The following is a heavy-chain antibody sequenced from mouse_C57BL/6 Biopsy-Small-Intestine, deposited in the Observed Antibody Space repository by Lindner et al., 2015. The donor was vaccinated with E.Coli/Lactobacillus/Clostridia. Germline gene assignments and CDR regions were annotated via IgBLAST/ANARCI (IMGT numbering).Heavy chain of an antibody. J-gene: IGHJ4*01. CDR3: ARGAGWSQAFDH. CDR2: VHTFNGNI. V-gene: IGHV1-84*02. Sequence: SVKVSCKASGYSFTRYGVSWMRQVPGQGLEWLGWVHTFNGNINYAREFRDRVTMTRDTETNTVYMELRNLRSDDTALYYCARGAGWSQAFDHWGQGTQVTVSS. D-gene: IGHD1-1*02. CDR1: GYSFTRYG.